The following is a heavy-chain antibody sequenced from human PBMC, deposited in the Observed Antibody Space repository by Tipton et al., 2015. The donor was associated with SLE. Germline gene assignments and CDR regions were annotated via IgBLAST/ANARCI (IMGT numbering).Heavy chain of an antibody. D-gene: IGHD4/OR15-4a*01. CDR3: AREEFYGANWPYAFDI. Sequence: SLRLSCAASGFTFSDHYIDWVRQAPGKGLEWVGRTGNKVNSYSTEYAASVKGRYTISRDDSKNSLWLQMNSLKTEDTAMYYCAREEFYGANWPYAFDIWGRGTMVTVSS. V-gene: IGHV3-72*01. J-gene: IGHJ3*02. CDR2: TGNKVNSYST. CDR1: GFTFSDHY.